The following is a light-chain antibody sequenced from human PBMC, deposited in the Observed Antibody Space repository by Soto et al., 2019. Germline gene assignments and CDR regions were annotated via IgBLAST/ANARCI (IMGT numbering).Light chain of an antibody. CDR3: QKYNSAPLT. Sequence: DIQMTQSPSSLSASVGARVTITCRASQVISTYLAWYQQKPGKVPKLLISAASTLQSGVPSRFSGSGSGTDFTLTISSLQPEDVATYYCQKYNSAPLTLGGGTKV. J-gene: IGKJ4*01. CDR2: AAS. CDR1: QVISTY. V-gene: IGKV1-27*01.